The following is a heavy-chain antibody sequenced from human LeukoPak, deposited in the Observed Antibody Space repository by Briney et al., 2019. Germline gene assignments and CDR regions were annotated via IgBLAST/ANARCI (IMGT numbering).Heavy chain of an antibody. Sequence: SETLSLTCAVSGGSISSSNWWSWVRQPPGKGLEWIGEIYHSGSTNYNPSLKSRVTISVDKSKNHFSLKLSSVTAADMAVYYCARKVGTTGTTPVFFDYWGQGTLVTVSS. D-gene: IGHD1-1*01. V-gene: IGHV4-4*02. CDR3: ARKVGTTGTTPVFFDY. CDR2: IYHSGST. CDR1: GGSISSSNW. J-gene: IGHJ4*02.